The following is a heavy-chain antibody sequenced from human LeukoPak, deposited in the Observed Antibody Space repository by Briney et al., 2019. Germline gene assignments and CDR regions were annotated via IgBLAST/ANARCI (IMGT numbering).Heavy chain of an antibody. V-gene: IGHV3-23*01. CDR2: IRGSGDRT. Sequence: PGGSLRLSCAATGFTFSSYAMSWVRKAPGKALEWVSAIRGSGDRTHYADSVKGRFTISRDNSKNTLYLQMNSLRAEDTAVYYCAKDSKIVGATFRSYHYMDVWGKGTAVTVSS. J-gene: IGHJ6*03. CDR1: GFTFSSYA. CDR3: AKDSKIVGATFRSYHYMDV. D-gene: IGHD1-26*01.